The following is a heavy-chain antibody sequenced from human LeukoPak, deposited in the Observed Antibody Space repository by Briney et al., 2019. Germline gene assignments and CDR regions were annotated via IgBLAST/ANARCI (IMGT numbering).Heavy chain of an antibody. D-gene: IGHD6-13*01. V-gene: IGHV1-69*04. J-gene: IGHJ4*02. CDR3: VTGSGYSSSWYAYFDY. CDR2: IIPILGIA. CDR1: GGTFSSYA. Sequence: GASVTVSCKASGGTFSSYAISWVRQAPGQGLEWMGRIIPILGIANYAQKFQGRVTITADKSTSTAYMELSSLRSEDTAVYYCVTGSGYSSSWYAYFDYWGQGTLVTVSS.